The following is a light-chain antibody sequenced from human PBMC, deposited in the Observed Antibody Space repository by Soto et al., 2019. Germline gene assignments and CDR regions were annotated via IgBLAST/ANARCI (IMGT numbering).Light chain of an antibody. J-gene: IGKJ1*01. CDR2: GAS. CDR1: QSISSSY. CDR3: QQYGSSSWT. Sequence: EIVLTQSPGTLSLSPGKRATLSCRASQSISSSYLAWYQQRPGQAPRLLIYGASSRATGIPDRFSGSGSGTEFTLTISRLEPEDFAVYYCQQYGSSSWTFGQGSKVDI. V-gene: IGKV3-20*01.